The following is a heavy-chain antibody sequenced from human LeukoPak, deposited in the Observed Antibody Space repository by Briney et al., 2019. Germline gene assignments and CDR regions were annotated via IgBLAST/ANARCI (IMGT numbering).Heavy chain of an antibody. J-gene: IGHJ1*01. CDR2: ISGSGGST. Sequence: GGSLRLSCAASGFTFSSYAMSWVRQAPGKGLEWVSAISGSGGSTYYADSVKGRFTISRDNSKDTLYLQMNSLRAEDTAVYYCAKGRSGYYFSEYFQHWGQGTLVTVSS. CDR1: GFTFSSYA. D-gene: IGHD3-22*01. V-gene: IGHV3-23*01. CDR3: AKGRSGYYFSEYFQH.